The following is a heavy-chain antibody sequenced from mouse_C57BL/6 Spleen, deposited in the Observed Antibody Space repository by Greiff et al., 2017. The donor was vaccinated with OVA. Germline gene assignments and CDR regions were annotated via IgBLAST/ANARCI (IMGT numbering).Heavy chain of an antibody. CDR2: IDPETGGT. V-gene: IGHV1-15*01. J-gene: IGHJ4*01. CDR1: GYTFTDYE. CDR3: TRLVYYAMDY. Sequence: QVQLKESGAELVRPGASVTLSCKASGYTFTDYEMHWVKQTPVHGLEWIGAIDPETGGTAYNQKFKGKAILTADKSSSTAYMELRSLTSEDSAVYYCTRLVYYAMDYWGQGTSVTVSS.